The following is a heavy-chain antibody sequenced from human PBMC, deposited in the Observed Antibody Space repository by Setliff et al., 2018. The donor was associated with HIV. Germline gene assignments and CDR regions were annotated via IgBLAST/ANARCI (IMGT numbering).Heavy chain of an antibody. J-gene: IGHJ4*02. D-gene: IGHD6-13*01. V-gene: IGHV1-3*04. CDR2: INSGNGNT. CDR1: GYSLTNYA. Sequence: ASVKVSCKASGYSLTNYAMQWVRQAPGQRLEWMGWINSGNGNTKYSQKFQGRVTITRDTSADTVYMELSSLRSEDTAVYYCAREGAAAGIDYWGQGTLVTVSS. CDR3: AREGAAAGIDY.